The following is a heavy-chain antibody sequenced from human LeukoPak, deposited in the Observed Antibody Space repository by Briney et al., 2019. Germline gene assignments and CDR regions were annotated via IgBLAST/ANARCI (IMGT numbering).Heavy chain of an antibody. Sequence: PSETLSLTCTVSGASISSYYWSWIRQPPGKGLEWIAYIFYSGSTNYNPSLKSRVTISVDTSKNQFSLKVNSVTAADTAVYYCARIANSGYYLFDYWGQGTLVTVSS. J-gene: IGHJ4*02. D-gene: IGHD3-22*01. V-gene: IGHV4-59*01. CDR2: IFYSGST. CDR1: GASISSYY. CDR3: ARIANSGYYLFDY.